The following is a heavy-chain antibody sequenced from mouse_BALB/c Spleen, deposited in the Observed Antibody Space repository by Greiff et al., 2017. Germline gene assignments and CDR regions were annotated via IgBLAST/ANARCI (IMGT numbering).Heavy chain of an antibody. V-gene: IGHV2-9-2*01. D-gene: IGHD2-1*01. CDR1: GFSLTSYD. J-gene: IGHJ4*01. CDR2: IWTGGGT. Sequence: QVQLKESGPGLVAPSQSLSITCTVSGFSLTSYDISWIRQPPGKGLEWLGVIWTGGGTNYNSAFMSRLSISKDNSKSQVFLKMNSLQTDDTAIYYCVRLWYRYAMDYWGQGTSVTVSS. CDR3: VRLWYRYAMDY.